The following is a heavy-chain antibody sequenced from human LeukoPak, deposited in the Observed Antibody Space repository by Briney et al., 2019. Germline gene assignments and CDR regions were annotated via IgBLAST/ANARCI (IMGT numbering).Heavy chain of an antibody. D-gene: IGHD1-26*01. CDR1: GGTFSSYA. Sequence: ASVKVSCKASGGTFSSYAISWVRQAPGQGLEWMGGIIPIFGTANYAQKFQGRVTITADESTSTAYMELSSLRSEDTAVYYCARASELLQNWIHAYFDYWGQGTLVTVSS. J-gene: IGHJ4*02. V-gene: IGHV1-69*13. CDR2: IIPIFGTA. CDR3: ARASELLQNWIHAYFDY.